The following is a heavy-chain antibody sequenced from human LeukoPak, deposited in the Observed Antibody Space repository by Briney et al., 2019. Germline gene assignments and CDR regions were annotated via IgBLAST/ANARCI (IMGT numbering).Heavy chain of an antibody. V-gene: IGHV3-21*01. D-gene: IGHD6-6*01. J-gene: IGHJ4*02. CDR3: ARARDRIAARQVGY. Sequence: GGSLRLSCAASGFTFSSYSMNWVRQAPGKGLEWVSSISSSSYIYYADSVKGRFTISRDNAKNSLYLQMNSLRAEDTAVYYCARARDRIAARQVGYWGQGTLVTVSS. CDR2: ISSSSYI. CDR1: GFTFSSYS.